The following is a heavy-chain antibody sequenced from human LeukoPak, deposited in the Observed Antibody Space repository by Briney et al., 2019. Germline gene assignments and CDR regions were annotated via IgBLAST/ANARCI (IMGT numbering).Heavy chain of an antibody. D-gene: IGHD1-20*01. CDR2: INPNSGGT. Sequence: GASVKVSCKASGYTFTSYDINWVRQATGQGLEWMGWINPNSGGTNYAQKFQGRVTMTRDTSISTAYMELSRLRSDDTAVYYCARSRYNWNVDVWGKGTTVTVSS. CDR3: ARSRYNWNVDV. CDR1: GYTFTSYD. V-gene: IGHV1-2*02. J-gene: IGHJ6*04.